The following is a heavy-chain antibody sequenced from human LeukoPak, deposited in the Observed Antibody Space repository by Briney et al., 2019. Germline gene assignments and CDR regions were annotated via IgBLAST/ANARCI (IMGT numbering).Heavy chain of an antibody. Sequence: SETLSLTCTVSGGSISSRGHYWSWIRQHPGKGLEWIGYIYYSGSTYYNPSLKSRVTISVDTSKNQFSLKLSSVTAADTAVYYCVGYCSSTSCYTLNWFDPWGQGTLVTVSS. CDR3: VGYCSSTSCYTLNWFDP. V-gene: IGHV4-31*03. CDR2: IYYSGST. J-gene: IGHJ5*02. CDR1: GGSISSRGHY. D-gene: IGHD2-2*02.